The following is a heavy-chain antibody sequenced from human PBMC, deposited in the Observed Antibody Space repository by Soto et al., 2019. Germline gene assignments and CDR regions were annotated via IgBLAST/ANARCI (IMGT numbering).Heavy chain of an antibody. J-gene: IGHJ4*02. CDR1: GFTFSSYG. V-gene: IGHV3-33*01. CDR2: IWYDGSNK. CDR3: ARDHYDFWSGLYAPFDY. D-gene: IGHD3-3*01. Sequence: GGSLRLSCAASGFTFSSYGMHWVRQAPGKGLEWVAVIWYDGSNKYYADSVKGRFTISRDNSKNTLYLQMNSLRAEDTVVYYCARDHYDFWSGLYAPFDYWGQGTLVTVSS.